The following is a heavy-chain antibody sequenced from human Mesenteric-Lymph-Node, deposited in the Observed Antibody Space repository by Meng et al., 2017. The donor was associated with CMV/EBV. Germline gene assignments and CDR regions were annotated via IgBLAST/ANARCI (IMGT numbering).Heavy chain of an antibody. Sequence: SETLSLTCSVSGDSIKSSYWAWIRQPPGKTLEWIGDIHHIGNTNYNPSLKSRVTMSVDTSRNQFSLKMTSVTAADTAVYYCARESPCTSCYPARGDWYFDLWGRGTLVTVSS. J-gene: IGHJ2*01. D-gene: IGHD2-2*01. V-gene: IGHV4-59*01. CDR1: GDSIKSSY. CDR2: IHHIGNT. CDR3: ARESPCTSCYPARGDWYFDL.